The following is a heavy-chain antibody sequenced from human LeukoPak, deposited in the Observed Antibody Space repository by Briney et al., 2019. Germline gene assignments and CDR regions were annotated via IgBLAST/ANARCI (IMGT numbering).Heavy chain of an antibody. V-gene: IGHV1-69*13. D-gene: IGHD2-2*01. CDR3: ARDVRDCSSTSCYPYYYYYGMDV. J-gene: IGHJ6*02. CDR2: IIPIFGTA. Sequence: ASVKVSCKASGGTFSSYAIGWVRQAPGQGLEWMGGIIPIFGTANYAQKFQGRVTITADESTSTAYMELSSLRSEDTAVYYCARDVRDCSSTSCYPYYYYYGMDVWGQGTTVTVSS. CDR1: GGTFSSYA.